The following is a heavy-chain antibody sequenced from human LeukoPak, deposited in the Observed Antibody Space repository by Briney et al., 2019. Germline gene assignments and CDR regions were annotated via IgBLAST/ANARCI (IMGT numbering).Heavy chain of an antibody. D-gene: IGHD2-21*02. CDR3: ARVDAYCGGDCYSPYYYYYYMDV. Sequence: GGSLRLSCAASGFTFSDYYMSWIRQAPGKGLEWVSYISSSGSTIYYADSVKGRFTISRDNAKNSLYLQMNSLRAEDTAVYYCARVDAYCGGDCYSPYYYYYYMDVWGKGTTVTVSS. V-gene: IGHV3-11*01. CDR1: GFTFSDYY. J-gene: IGHJ6*03. CDR2: ISSSGSTI.